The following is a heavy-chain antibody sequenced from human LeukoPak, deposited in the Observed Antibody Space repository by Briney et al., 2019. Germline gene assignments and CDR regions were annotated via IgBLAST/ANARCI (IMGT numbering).Heavy chain of an antibody. D-gene: IGHD2-15*01. CDR2: IYNSGST. CDR1: GGFISSGTYS. Sequence: SETLSLTCAVSGGFISSGTYSWTWMRQPPGKGLEWIGYIYNSGSTFNNPSLNSRVTISVDTSKNQFSLKLSSVTAADTAMYYCAREGGNCSGGSCYSGAFDIWGQGTLVTVSS. CDR3: AREGGNCSGGSCYSGAFDI. V-gene: IGHV4-30-4*07. J-gene: IGHJ3*02.